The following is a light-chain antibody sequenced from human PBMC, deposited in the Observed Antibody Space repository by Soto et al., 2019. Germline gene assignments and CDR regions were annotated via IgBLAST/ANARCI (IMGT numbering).Light chain of an antibody. CDR1: QSVSSSY. J-gene: IGKJ5*01. Sequence: EIVSTQSPGTLSLSPGERATLSCRASQSVSSSYLAWYQQKPGQAPRLLISGASSRAAGIPDRFSGSGSETDFTLTISRLEPEDFALYFCQQYGNPRITFGQGTRLEI. CDR2: GAS. V-gene: IGKV3-20*01. CDR3: QQYGNPRIT.